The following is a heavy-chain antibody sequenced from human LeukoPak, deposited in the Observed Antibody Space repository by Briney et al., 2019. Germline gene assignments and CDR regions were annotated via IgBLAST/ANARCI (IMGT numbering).Heavy chain of an antibody. CDR3: VRGGTYWTVS. Sequence: PGGSLRLSCAASGFVFSASYMSWVRKAPGKGLEWVATIKPDGSEKYHVDSVSGRFTISRDNTNDSLFLQMNSLRVDDTAVYYCVRGGTYWTVSWGLGTLVTVS. J-gene: IGHJ5*01. V-gene: IGHV3-7*01. CDR2: IKPDGSEK. CDR1: GFVFSASY.